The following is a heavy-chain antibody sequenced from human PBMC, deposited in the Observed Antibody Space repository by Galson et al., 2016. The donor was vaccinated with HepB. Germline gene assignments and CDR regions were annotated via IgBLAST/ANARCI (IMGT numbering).Heavy chain of an antibody. Sequence: SLRLSCAASGFNVSSNCMSWVRQAPGKGLEWVSLICDGGSAYYTDSVKARFTISRDNSKNTLYLQMNNLRPEDTAVYFCARDPPGVPDFALDVWGQGTTVTVSS. D-gene: IGHD3-10*01. CDR1: GFNVSSNC. J-gene: IGHJ6*02. CDR3: ARDPPGVPDFALDV. CDR2: ICDGGSA. V-gene: IGHV3-66*01.